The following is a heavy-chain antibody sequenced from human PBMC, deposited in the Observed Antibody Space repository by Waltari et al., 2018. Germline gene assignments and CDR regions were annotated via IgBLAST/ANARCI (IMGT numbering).Heavy chain of an antibody. CDR1: GYSISSGYY. CDR2: IYHSGST. Sequence: QVQLQESGPGLVKPSETLSLTCAVSGYSISSGYYWGWIRQPPGKGLEWIGSIYHSGSTYYNPSLKSRVTISVDTSKNQFSLKLSSVTAADTAVYYCARIVGGDEMADDAFDIWGQGTMVTVSS. J-gene: IGHJ3*02. V-gene: IGHV4-38-2*01. D-gene: IGHD2-21*01. CDR3: ARIVGGDEMADDAFDI.